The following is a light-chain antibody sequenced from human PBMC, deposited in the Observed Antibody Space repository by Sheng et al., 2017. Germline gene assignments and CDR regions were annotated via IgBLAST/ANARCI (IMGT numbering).Light chain of an antibody. CDR2: GAS. CDR1: LGIGTH. Sequence: DIQMTQSPSSLSASVGDRVTITCRASLGIGTHLAWLQQKPGKAPKSLIYGASNLQSGVPSKFSGSGSGTDFSLTISNLQPEDFGTYYCQQYTSYPLTFGKDTTGD. V-gene: IGKV1-16*02. J-gene: IGKJ5*01. CDR3: QQYTSYPLT.